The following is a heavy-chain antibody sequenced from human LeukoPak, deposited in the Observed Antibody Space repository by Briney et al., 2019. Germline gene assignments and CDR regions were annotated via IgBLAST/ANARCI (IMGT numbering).Heavy chain of an antibody. CDR3: ARGATTGYYPY. J-gene: IGHJ4*02. Sequence: PGRSLRLSCAASGFTFSSYAMHWGRQAPGKGLGWVAVISYDGSNKYYADSVKGRFTISRDNSKNTLYLQMNSLTAEDTAVYYCARGATTGYYPYWGQGTLVTVSS. V-gene: IGHV3-30*04. CDR2: ISYDGSNK. CDR1: GFTFSSYA. D-gene: IGHD3-9*01.